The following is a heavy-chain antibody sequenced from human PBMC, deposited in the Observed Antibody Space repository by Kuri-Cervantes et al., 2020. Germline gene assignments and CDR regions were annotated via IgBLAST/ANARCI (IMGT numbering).Heavy chain of an antibody. J-gene: IGHJ6*03. CDR3: ARGIGYCSSTSCPPYYYYMDV. D-gene: IGHD2-2*01. Sequence: ETLSLTCAASGFTFSTHWMSWVRQAPGKGLEWVANIKEDGSAKYYVDSVEGRFTISRDNAKNSLYLQMNNLRAEDTAVYYCARGIGYCSSTSCPPYYYYMDVWGKGTTVTVSS. CDR2: IKEDGSAK. CDR1: GFTFSTHW. V-gene: IGHV3-7*04.